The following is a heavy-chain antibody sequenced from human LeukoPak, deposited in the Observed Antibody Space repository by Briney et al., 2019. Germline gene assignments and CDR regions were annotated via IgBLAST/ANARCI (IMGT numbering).Heavy chain of an antibody. CDR1: GGSISSYY. J-gene: IGHJ3*02. Sequence: SETLSRTCTGSGGSISSYYWSWIRQPAGKGLEWIGRIYTSGSTNYNPSLKSRVTMSVDTSKNQFSLKLSSVTAADTAVYYCARDVYYYGSGTLFGDIWGQGTMVTVSS. CDR2: IYTSGST. D-gene: IGHD3-10*01. V-gene: IGHV4-4*07. CDR3: ARDVYYYGSGTLFGDI.